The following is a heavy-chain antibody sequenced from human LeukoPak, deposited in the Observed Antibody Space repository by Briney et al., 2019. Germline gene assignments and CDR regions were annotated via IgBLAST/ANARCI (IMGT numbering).Heavy chain of an antibody. CDR1: GFTFTNAW. CDR2: IKSKTDGGTT. J-gene: IGHJ4*02. V-gene: IGHV3-15*01. Sequence: PGGSLRLSCAASGFTFTNAWMNWVRQAPGKGLEWVGRIKSKTDGGTTDYAAPVKGGFTISRDDSKNTLYLQMNSLNSEDTAVYYCTTNGRYSSLDYWGQGTLVTLSS. D-gene: IGHD5-18*01. CDR3: TTNGRYSSLDY.